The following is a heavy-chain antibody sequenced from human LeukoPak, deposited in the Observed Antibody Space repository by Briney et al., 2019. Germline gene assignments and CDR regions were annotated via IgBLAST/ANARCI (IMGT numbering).Heavy chain of an antibody. J-gene: IGHJ4*02. CDR1: GYTLTELS. CDR3: ATDLFVVVTAIRDY. CDR2: FDPEDGET. V-gene: IGHV1-24*01. D-gene: IGHD2-21*02. Sequence: ASVKVSCKVSGYTLTELSMHWVRQAPGKGLEWMGGFDPEDGETIYAQKFQGRVTMTEDTSTDTAYMELSSLRSEDTAVYYCATDLFVVVTAIRDYWGQGTLVTVSS.